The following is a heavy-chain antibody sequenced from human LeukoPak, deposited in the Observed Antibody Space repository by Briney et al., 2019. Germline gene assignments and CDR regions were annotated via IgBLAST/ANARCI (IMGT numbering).Heavy chain of an antibody. CDR2: FYHGGST. V-gene: IGHV4-38-2*02. CDR3: ARAVVRGVIEYYHMDV. CDR1: GYSISTGYY. D-gene: IGHD3-10*01. J-gene: IGHJ6*03. Sequence: SETLSLTCTVSGYSISTGYYWDWIRQPPGKGLEWIGTFYHGGSTYYNPSLKSRVTISVDTSKNQFSLKLSSVTAADTAVYYCARAVVRGVIEYYHMDVWGKGTTVTIPS.